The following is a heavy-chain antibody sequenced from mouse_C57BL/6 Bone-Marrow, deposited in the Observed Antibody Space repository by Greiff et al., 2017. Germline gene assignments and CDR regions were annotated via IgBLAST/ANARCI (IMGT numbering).Heavy chain of an antibody. Sequence: QVQLQQSGAELVRPGTSVKVSCKASGYAFTNYLIEWVKQRPGQGLEWIGVINPGSGGTNYNEKFKGKATLTADKSSSTAYMQLSSLTSEDSAVYFCARGTGTDAMDYWGQGTSVTVSS. V-gene: IGHV1-54*01. CDR1: GYAFTNYL. J-gene: IGHJ4*01. CDR3: ARGTGTDAMDY. D-gene: IGHD4-1*01. CDR2: INPGSGGT.